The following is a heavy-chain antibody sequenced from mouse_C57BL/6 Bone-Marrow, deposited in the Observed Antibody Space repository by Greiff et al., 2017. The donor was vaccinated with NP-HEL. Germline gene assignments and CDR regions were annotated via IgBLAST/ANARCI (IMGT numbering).Heavy chain of an antibody. Sequence: EVKVVESGEGLVKPGGSLKLSCAASGFTFSSYAMSWVRQTPEKRLEWVAYISSGGDYIYYADTVKGRFTISRDNARNTLYLQMSSLKSEDTAMYYCTRVGTTVPWFAYWGQGTLVTVSA. V-gene: IGHV5-9-1*02. CDR1: GFTFSSYA. CDR3: TRVGTTVPWFAY. CDR2: ISSGGDYI. J-gene: IGHJ3*01. D-gene: IGHD1-1*01.